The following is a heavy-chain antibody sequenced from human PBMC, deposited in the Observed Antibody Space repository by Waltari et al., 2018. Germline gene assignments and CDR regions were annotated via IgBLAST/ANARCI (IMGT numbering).Heavy chain of an antibody. J-gene: IGHJ4*02. D-gene: IGHD6-13*01. CDR1: GFTFSINA. CDR2: ISGNSADI. Sequence: EVQLLQSGGGLVQPGGSLRLSCEASGFTFSINAMKWVRQAPGKGLEWVSIISGNSADIYYADSVKGRFTISRDNSRNTLYLQMNSVRAEDTAVYYCAKDRGYEFPYYSDCWGQGTLVTVSS. V-gene: IGHV3-23*01. CDR3: AKDRGYEFPYYSDC.